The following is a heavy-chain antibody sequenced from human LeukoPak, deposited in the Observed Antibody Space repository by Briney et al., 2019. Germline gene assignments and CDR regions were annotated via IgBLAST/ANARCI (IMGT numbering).Heavy chain of an antibody. Sequence: GGSLRLSCAASEFTFSSYEMNWVRQAPGNGLEWVSYISSSGSTIDYADSVKGRFTISRDNAKNSLYLQMNSLRAEDTAVYYCASSTQLLHGLDYWGQGTLVTVSS. D-gene: IGHD5-18*01. CDR3: ASSTQLLHGLDY. CDR1: EFTFSSYE. V-gene: IGHV3-48*03. J-gene: IGHJ4*02. CDR2: ISSSGSTI.